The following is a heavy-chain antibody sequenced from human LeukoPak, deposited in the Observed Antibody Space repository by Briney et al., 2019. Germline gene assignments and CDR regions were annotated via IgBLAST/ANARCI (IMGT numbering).Heavy chain of an antibody. V-gene: IGHV3-23*01. J-gene: IGHJ1*01. Sequence: GGSLRLSCAASGFTFSSYAMSWVRQAPGKGLEWVSAISGSGGSTYYADSVKGRFTISRDNSKNTLYLQMNSLRAEDTAVYYCAKVRGVVVVAANPRGYFQHWGQGTLVTISS. CDR2: ISGSGGST. CDR1: GFTFSSYA. CDR3: AKVRGVVVVAANPRGYFQH. D-gene: IGHD2-15*01.